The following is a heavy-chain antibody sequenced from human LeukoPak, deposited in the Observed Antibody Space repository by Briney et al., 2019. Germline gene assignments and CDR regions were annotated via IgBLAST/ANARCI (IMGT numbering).Heavy chain of an antibody. D-gene: IGHD6-19*01. CDR3: ARDVMRDSSGWYYY. J-gene: IGHJ4*02. CDR1: GYTFTSYG. V-gene: IGHV1-18*01. CDR2: ISAYNGNT. Sequence: ASVKVSCKASGYTFTSYGISWARQAPRQGLEWMGWISAYNGNTNYAQKLQGRVTMTTDTSTSTAYMELRSLRSDDTAVYYCARDVMRDSSGWYYYWGQGTLVTVSS.